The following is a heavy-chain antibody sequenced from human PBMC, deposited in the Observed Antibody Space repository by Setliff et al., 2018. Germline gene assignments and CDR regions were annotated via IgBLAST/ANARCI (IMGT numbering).Heavy chain of an antibody. CDR1: GGSISSGGYY. Sequence: LSLTCTVSGGSISSGGYYWSWIRQHPGKGLEWIGYIYYSGSTYYNPSLKSRVTISVDTSKNQFSLKLSSVTAADTAVYYCARGQLAKLGYYFDYWGQGTLVTVSS. CDR3: ARGQLAKLGYYFDY. CDR2: IYYSGST. D-gene: IGHD7-27*01. V-gene: IGHV4-31*03. J-gene: IGHJ4*02.